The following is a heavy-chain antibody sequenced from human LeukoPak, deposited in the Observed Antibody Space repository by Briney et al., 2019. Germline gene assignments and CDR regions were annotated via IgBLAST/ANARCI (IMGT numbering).Heavy chain of an antibody. J-gene: IGHJ3*02. CDR1: GFTFRSYS. Sequence: GGSLRLSCVASGFTFRSYSMNWIRQAPGKGLEWVSYISTTSGTIYYADSMKGRFTISRDNAKNSLYLQMNGLRAEDTAVYYCERELVVPAAISSYDAFDIWGQGTMVTVSS. CDR3: ERELVVPAAISSYDAFDI. CDR2: ISTTSGTI. V-gene: IGHV3-48*04. D-gene: IGHD2-2*01.